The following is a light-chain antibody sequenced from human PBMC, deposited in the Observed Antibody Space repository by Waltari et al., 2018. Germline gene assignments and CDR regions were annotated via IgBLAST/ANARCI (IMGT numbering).Light chain of an antibody. Sequence: DIQMTQSPSTLSASVGDRVTITCRASQSISSWLAWYQHKPGKAPKLLIYKASSLESGVPSRFSGSGSGTEFTLTISCLQPDDFATYYCQQYNSYSGFTCGPGTKVDIK. CDR2: KAS. V-gene: IGKV1-5*03. CDR3: QQYNSYSGFT. J-gene: IGKJ3*01. CDR1: QSISSW.